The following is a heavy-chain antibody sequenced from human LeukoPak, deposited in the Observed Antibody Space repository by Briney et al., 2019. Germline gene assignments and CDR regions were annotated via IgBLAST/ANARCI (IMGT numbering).Heavy chain of an antibody. V-gene: IGHV1-2*02. CDR3: ARDRSSGWFDP. D-gene: IGHD6-19*01. CDR2: INPNSGGT. CDR1: GYTFTGYY. J-gene: IGHJ5*02. Sequence: GASVKVSCKASGYTFTGYYVHWVQQAPGQGLEWMGWINPNSGGTNYAQKFQGRVTMTRDTSISTAYMELSRLRSDDTAVYYCARDRSSGWFDPWGQGTLVTVSS.